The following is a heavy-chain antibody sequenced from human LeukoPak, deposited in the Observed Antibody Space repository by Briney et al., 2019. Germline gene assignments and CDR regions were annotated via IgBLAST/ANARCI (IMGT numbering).Heavy chain of an antibody. Sequence: ASVKVSCKASGYTFTSYDINWVRQATGQGLEWMGSMSPSSSNTGYVQKFQGRVSMTWDTSISTAYMELSRLRSDDTAVYYCASTRWDIVVVPAASDAFDIWGQGTMVTVSS. J-gene: IGHJ3*02. CDR1: GYTFTSYD. V-gene: IGHV1-8*01. CDR3: ASTRWDIVVVPAASDAFDI. D-gene: IGHD2-2*01. CDR2: MSPSSSNT.